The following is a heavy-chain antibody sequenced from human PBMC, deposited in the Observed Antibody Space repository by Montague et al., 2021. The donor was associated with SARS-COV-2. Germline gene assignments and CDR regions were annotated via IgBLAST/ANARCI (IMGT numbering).Heavy chain of an antibody. V-gene: IGHV4-34*01. D-gene: IGHD4-23*01. J-gene: IGHJ4*02. CDR2: INHSGTT. CDR1: GGSFSGYY. Sequence: SETLSLTCAVYGGSFSGYYWTWIRQSPGKGLGWIAEINHSGTTNYNFNPSLRSRVTISVDTSKSQFYLKLSSVTAADTGVYYCARWDPQTLTLIGLRGKSASDYWGQGTLVTVSS. CDR3: ARWDPQTLTLIGLRGKSASDY.